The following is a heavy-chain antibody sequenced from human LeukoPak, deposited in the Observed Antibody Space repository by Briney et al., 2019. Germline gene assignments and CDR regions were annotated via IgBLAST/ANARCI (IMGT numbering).Heavy chain of an antibody. CDR1: GFTFSSYS. CDR2: ISSSSSTI. V-gene: IGHV3-48*01. J-gene: IGHJ6*03. CDR3: ARDRKKYCSSTSCYSYYYYYYMDV. Sequence: GGSLRLSCAASGFTFSSYSMNWVRQAPGKGLEWVSYISSSSSTIYYADSVKGRFTISRDNAKNSLYLQKNSLRAEDKAVYYCARDRKKYCSSTSCYSYYYYYYMDVWGKGTTVTVSS. D-gene: IGHD2-2*01.